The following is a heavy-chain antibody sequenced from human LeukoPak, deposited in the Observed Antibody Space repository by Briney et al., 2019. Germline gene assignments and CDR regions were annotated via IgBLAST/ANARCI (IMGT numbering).Heavy chain of an antibody. CDR2: ISSSSSYI. J-gene: IGHJ4*02. CDR3: ARGRGTSVYFDF. Sequence: GGSLRLSCAASGFTFSSYSMNWVRQAPGKGLEWVSSISSSSSYIYYADSVKGRFTISRDSATNSVSLQMDSLRPEDTAVYYCARGRGTSVYFDFWGQGTLVTVSS. D-gene: IGHD3-16*01. CDR1: GFTFSSYS. V-gene: IGHV3-21*01.